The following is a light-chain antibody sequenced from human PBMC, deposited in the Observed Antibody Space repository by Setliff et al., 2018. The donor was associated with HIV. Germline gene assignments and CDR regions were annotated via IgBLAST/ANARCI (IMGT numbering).Light chain of an antibody. CDR3: QVWHTTRDHPGV. CDR2: DDT. Sequence: SYELTQPPSVSVAPGETARITCGGTNIGSNGVHWYQKKPGRAPILVLYDDTDRPSGIPELFSGSNSWNTATLTISRVEAGDAADYYCQVWHTTRDHPGVFGTWTNFTVL. V-gene: IGLV3-21*02. CDR1: NIGSNG. J-gene: IGLJ1*01.